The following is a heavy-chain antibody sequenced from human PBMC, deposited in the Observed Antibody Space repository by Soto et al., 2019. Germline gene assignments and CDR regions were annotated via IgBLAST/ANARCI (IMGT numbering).Heavy chain of an antibody. CDR1: GFTFSSHA. CDR3: DSSGPLLLDYTWTSENAFDI. CDR2: ISGSGDST. Sequence: GGSLRLSCTASGFTFSSHAMSRVLKAPGKGLEWVSGISGSGDSTYYADSVKGRFTISRDNAKNSLYLEMKSLRAEDTATYYYDSSGPLLLDYTWTSENAFDIWGQGTMVTVSS. D-gene: IGHD3-22*01. V-gene: IGHV3-23*01. J-gene: IGHJ3*02.